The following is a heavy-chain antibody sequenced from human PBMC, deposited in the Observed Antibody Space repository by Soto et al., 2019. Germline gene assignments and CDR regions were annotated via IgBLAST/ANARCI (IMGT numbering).Heavy chain of an antibody. V-gene: IGHV4-59*02. D-gene: IGHD5-12*01. CDR2: IYYSGNT. Sequence: QVQLQESGPGLVKPSETLSLNCTVSGGTVSRHYWSWIRQPPGQGLEWIGYIYYSGNTNYNPSHKSRVTIALDMSKNQFSLKLSSVTAADTAVYYSGTAVASFDYWGQGTLVTVSS. CDR1: GGTVSRHY. J-gene: IGHJ4*02. CDR3: GTAVASFDY.